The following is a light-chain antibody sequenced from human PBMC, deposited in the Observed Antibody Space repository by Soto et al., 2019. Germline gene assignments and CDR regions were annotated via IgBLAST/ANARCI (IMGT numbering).Light chain of an antibody. J-gene: IGLJ2*01. CDR1: SSNIGADYD. CDR3: QSFDNSLSAVV. Sequence: QSVLTQPPSVSGAPGLRVTISCTGTSSNIGADYDVHWYRQLPGTAPKLLIYGNNNRPSGVPNRFFASKSGTSASLAITGLQPDDEADYYCQSFDNSLSAVVFGGGTQLTVL. CDR2: GNN. V-gene: IGLV1-40*01.